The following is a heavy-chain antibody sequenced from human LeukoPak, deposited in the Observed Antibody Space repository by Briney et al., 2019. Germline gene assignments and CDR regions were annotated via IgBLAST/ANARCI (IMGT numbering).Heavy chain of an antibody. CDR1: GYSISSGYY. Sequence: PETLSLTCTVSGYSISSGYYWGWIRQPPGKGLEWIGTIYQSGSTYYNPSLKSRVTISVDTSKNQFSLKLSSVTAADTAVYYCARRAVLGGSYCFDYWGQGTLVTVSS. CDR3: ARRAVLGGSYCFDY. V-gene: IGHV4-38-2*02. J-gene: IGHJ4*02. D-gene: IGHD3-10*01. CDR2: IYQSGST.